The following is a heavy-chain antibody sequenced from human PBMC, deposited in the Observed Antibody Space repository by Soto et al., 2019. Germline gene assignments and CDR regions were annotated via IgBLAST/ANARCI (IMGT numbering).Heavy chain of an antibody. J-gene: IGHJ5*02. V-gene: IGHV3-74*01. CDR1: GLTFNRYW. Sequence: DVQLVETGGGVVPPVGSLRLSCAASGLTFNRYWMHWVRHAPGKGLVWVSHINTDGSNTNYADSVKGRFTISRDNAKSTLFLQMNSLRDEDTALYYCAREFCSGGNCYTYYFDPWGQGLPVTVSS. D-gene: IGHD2-15*01. CDR2: INTDGSNT. CDR3: AREFCSGGNCYTYYFDP.